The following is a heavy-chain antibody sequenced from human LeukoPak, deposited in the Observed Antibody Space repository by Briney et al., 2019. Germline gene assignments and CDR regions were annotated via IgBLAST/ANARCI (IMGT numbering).Heavy chain of an antibody. D-gene: IGHD3-10*01. CDR3: SRVPRYGSGSYSVY. V-gene: IGHV4-34*01. CDR2: INHSGST. Sequence: SETLSLTCAVYGGSFSGYYWSWIRQPPGKGLEWIGEINHSGSTNYNPSLKSRVTISVDTSKNQFSLKLSSVTAADTAVYYCSRVPRYGSGSYSVYWGQGTLVTVSS. J-gene: IGHJ4*02. CDR1: GGSFSGYY.